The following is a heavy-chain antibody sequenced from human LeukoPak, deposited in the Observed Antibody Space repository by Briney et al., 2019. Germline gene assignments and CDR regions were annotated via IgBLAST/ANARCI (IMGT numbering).Heavy chain of an antibody. V-gene: IGHV1-46*01. J-gene: IGHJ3*02. Sequence: ASVKVSCKASGYTFTSYYMHWVRQAPGQGLEWMGIINPSGGSTSYAQKFQGRVTMTRDMSTSTVYMELRSLRSDDTAVYYCATYNYYGSGSYDPDAFDIWGQGTMVTVSS. CDR3: ATYNYYGSGSYDPDAFDI. CDR2: INPSGGST. D-gene: IGHD3-10*01. CDR1: GYTFTSYY.